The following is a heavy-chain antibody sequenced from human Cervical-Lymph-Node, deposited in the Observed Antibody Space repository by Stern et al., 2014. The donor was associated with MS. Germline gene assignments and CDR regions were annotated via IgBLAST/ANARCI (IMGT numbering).Heavy chain of an antibody. CDR1: GLIFSAGA. CDR3: VVYGSGWKY. CDR2: IRTKANGYGT. J-gene: IGHJ4*02. V-gene: IGHV3-73*01. D-gene: IGHD3-10*01. Sequence: EVQLVESGGGLVQPGGSLKLSCAASGLIFSAGAIHWVRQASGKGLEWIGRIRTKANGYGTTYVASLKGRFTISRDDSKNTAFLQMSSLKSEDTAVYYCVVYGSGWKYWGQGALVTVSS.